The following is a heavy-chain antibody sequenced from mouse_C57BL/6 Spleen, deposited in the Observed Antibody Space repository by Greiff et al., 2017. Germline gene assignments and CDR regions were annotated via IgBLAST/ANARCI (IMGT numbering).Heavy chain of an antibody. CDR2: IHPNSGST. D-gene: IGHD2-3*01. V-gene: IGHV1-64*01. Sequence: QVQLQQPGAELVKPGASVKLSCKASGYTFTSYWMHWVKQRPGQGLEWIGMIHPNSGSTNYNEKFKSKATLTVDKSSSTAYMQLSSLTSEDSAVYYCARGEWLLRCFDYWGQGTTLTVSS. CDR1: GYTFTSYW. J-gene: IGHJ2*01. CDR3: ARGEWLLRCFDY.